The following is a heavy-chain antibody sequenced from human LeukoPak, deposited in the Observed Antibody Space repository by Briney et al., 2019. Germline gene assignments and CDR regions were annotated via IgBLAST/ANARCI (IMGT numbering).Heavy chain of an antibody. V-gene: IGHV4-39*07. D-gene: IGHD2-15*01. Sequence: SETLSLTCTVSGGSISSENNYWGWIRQPPGKGLEWIGSIYYSGTTYYNPSLKSRVTISVDASKNEFSLKLSSVTAADTAVYYCARGLIHMGARRIYCSGGSCPYSRSSYFDYWGQGTLVTVSS. CDR1: GGSISSENNY. J-gene: IGHJ4*02. CDR2: IYYSGTT. CDR3: ARGLIHMGARRIYCSGGSCPYSRSSYFDY.